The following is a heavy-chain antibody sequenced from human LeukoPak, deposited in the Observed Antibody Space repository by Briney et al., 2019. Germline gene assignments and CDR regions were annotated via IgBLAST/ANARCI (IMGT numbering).Heavy chain of an antibody. CDR3: ARERKDFWSGFDY. D-gene: IGHD3-3*01. J-gene: IGHJ4*02. V-gene: IGHV3-52*01. Sequence: GGSLRLSCAASGFTFSNSWMHWVCQAPEKGLEWVADIKCDGSEKCYVDSVKGRLTISRDNAKNSLYLQVNSLRAEDTAVYYCARERKDFWSGFDYWGQGTLVTVSS. CDR2: IKCDGSEK. CDR1: GFTFSNSW.